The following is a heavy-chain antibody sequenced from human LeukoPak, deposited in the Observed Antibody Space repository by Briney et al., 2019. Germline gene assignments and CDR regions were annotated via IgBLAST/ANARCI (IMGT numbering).Heavy chain of an antibody. Sequence: GGSLRLSCAASGFTFSSYAMNWVRQAPGKGLEWVSGISGSGDSTYYADSVKGRFTISRDNSKNTLYLQMNSLRAEDTAVYYCAKIVLSVAGTGVRYFDYWGQGTLVTVSS. D-gene: IGHD6-19*01. CDR1: GFTFSSYA. V-gene: IGHV3-23*01. J-gene: IGHJ4*02. CDR2: ISGSGDST. CDR3: AKIVLSVAGTGVRYFDY.